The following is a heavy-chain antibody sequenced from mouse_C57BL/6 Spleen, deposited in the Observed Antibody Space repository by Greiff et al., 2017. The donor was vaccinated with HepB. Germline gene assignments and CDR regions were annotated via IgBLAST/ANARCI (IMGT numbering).Heavy chain of an antibody. V-gene: IGHV1-18*01. CDR1: GYTFTDYN. Sequence: VQLQQSGPELVKPGASVKIPCKASGYTFTDYNMDWVKQSHGKSLEWIGDINPNNGGTIYNQKFKGKATLTVDKSSSTAYMELRSLTSEDTAVYYCASRPHYYGSSYWYFDVWGTGTTVTVSS. J-gene: IGHJ1*03. CDR3: ASRPHYYGSSYWYFDV. CDR2: INPNNGGT. D-gene: IGHD1-1*01.